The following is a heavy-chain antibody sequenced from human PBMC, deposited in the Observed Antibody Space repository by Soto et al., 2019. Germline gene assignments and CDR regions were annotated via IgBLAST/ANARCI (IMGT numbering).Heavy chain of an antibody. J-gene: IGHJ6*03. CDR1: GGSISPYY. Sequence: TSETLSLTCTVSGGSISPYYWSWIRQPPGKGLEWIGYVYYSGNTNYNPSLESRVTISVDTSRNRFSLSLTSATAADTAVYYCARKGAAASYAHYYMDVWGRGTAVTVSS. V-gene: IGHV4-59*01. CDR2: VYYSGNT. D-gene: IGHD6-13*01. CDR3: ARKGAAASYAHYYMDV.